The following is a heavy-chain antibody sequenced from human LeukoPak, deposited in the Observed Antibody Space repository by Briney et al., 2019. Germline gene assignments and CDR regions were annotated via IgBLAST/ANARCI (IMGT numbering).Heavy chain of an antibody. J-gene: IGHJ4*02. CDR2: INTKSKTM. V-gene: IGHV3-48*01. Sequence: PGGSLRLSCAASGFAFNTYTMNWVRQAPGKGLEWVSFINTKSKTMYYTDSVRGRFTISRDNTKNSLYLQMSSLRAEDTALYYCVRDRNWGFDYWGQGTLVTVSS. D-gene: IGHD7-27*01. CDR3: VRDRNWGFDY. CDR1: GFAFNTYT.